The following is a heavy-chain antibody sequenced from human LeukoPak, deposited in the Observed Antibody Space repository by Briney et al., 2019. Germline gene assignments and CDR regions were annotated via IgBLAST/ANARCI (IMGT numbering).Heavy chain of an antibody. Sequence: GGSLRLSCAASGFTVSSNYMSWVRQAPGKGVEWVSVIYSGGSTYYADSVKGRFTISRDNSKNTLYLQMNSLRAEDTAVYYCARDKRGSSGYYLDYWGQGTLVTVSS. D-gene: IGHD3-22*01. CDR3: ARDKRGSSGYYLDY. V-gene: IGHV3-66*01. CDR1: GFTVSSNY. CDR2: IYSGGST. J-gene: IGHJ4*02.